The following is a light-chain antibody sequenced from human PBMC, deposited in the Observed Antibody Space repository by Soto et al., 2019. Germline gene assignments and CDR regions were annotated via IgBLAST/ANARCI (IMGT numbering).Light chain of an antibody. CDR3: NSYAGNNWV. CDR2: AAS. Sequence: QSALTQPPSASGSPGQSVTISCTGTSTDVGGYNYVSWYQHHPGKAPKLIIYAASKRPSGGRDRFSGSKSGHTASLTVSGLQADDEGDYYCNSYAGNNWVFGGGTQLTV. J-gene: IGLJ3*02. CDR1: STDVGGYNY. V-gene: IGLV2-8*01.